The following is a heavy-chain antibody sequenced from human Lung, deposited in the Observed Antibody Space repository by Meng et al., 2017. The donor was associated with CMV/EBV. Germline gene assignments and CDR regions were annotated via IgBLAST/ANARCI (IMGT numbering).Heavy chain of an antibody. V-gene: IGHV3-74*03. J-gene: IGHJ4*02. CDR2: IDIDGRDI. Sequence: EVQLVESGXGLVQLGGSRRLSCAVSGFTRTRYWMHWVREVPGKGLEWVSRIDIDGRDITYADSVGGRFSISRDDAKNTLYLQMNSLRIEDTAVYYCARGVAETLGWEMGYWGQGTLVTVSS. CDR1: GFTRTRYW. CDR3: ARGVAETLGWEMGY. D-gene: IGHD1-26*01.